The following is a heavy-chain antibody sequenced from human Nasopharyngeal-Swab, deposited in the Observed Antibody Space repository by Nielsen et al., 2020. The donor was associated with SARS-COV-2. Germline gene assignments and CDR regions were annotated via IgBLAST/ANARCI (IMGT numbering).Heavy chain of an antibody. CDR3: ALPTWALRSFDLLLHF. V-gene: IGHV3-23*01. J-gene: IGHJ4*02. Sequence: GGSLRLSCAASGFAFSNYAMSWVRQAPGKGLEWVSTVTSSGSSTYYADSVKGRFTISRGNSKNTLYLQMGSLRAEDTAVYYCALPTWALRSFDLLLHFWGQGTVVTVSS. CDR1: GFAFSNYA. CDR2: VTSSGSST. D-gene: IGHD3-9*01.